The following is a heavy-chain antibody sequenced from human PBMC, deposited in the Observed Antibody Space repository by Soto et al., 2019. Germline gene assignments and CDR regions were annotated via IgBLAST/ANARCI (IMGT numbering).Heavy chain of an antibody. CDR3: ARSRCMGDWSASVSTYAYVMEV. J-gene: IGHJ6*02. D-gene: IGHD3-3*01. Sequence: QVQLVQSGAEVKKPGASVKVSCQTSGYTFTSSYIHWARQAPGQGLAWMGIINPSGGYTQYSKKIQDIVTVTRDAATKFVYMELRSLTSVDTAVYFCARSRCMGDWSASVSTYAYVMEVWGQGTTVTVYS. CDR2: INPSGGYT. CDR1: GYTFTSSY. V-gene: IGHV1-46*01.